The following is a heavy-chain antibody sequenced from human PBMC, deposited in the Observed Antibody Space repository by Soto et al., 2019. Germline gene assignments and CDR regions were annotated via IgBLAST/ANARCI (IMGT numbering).Heavy chain of an antibody. CDR1: GYTFTGYA. CDR2: INAGNGNT. CDR3: ARAVAVAADFDY. Sequence: QVQLVQSGAEEKKPGASVKVSCKASGYTFTGYAMQWVRQAPGQRLEWMGWINAGNGNTKYSQKFQGRDTITRDTSASTAYMELSSLRSEDTAVYYCARAVAVAADFDYWGQGTLVTVSS. J-gene: IGHJ4*02. V-gene: IGHV1-3*05. D-gene: IGHD6-19*01.